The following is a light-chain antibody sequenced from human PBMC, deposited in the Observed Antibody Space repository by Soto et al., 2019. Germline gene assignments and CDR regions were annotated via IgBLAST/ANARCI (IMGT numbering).Light chain of an antibody. V-gene: IGLV2-14*01. J-gene: IGLJ1*01. CDR3: SSYTSMSTYV. CDR1: SSDVGGYNY. Sequence: QSVLTQPASVSGSPGRSITISCTGTSSDVGGYNYVSWYQQHPGKAPKLMIYEVNYRPSGVSTRFSGSKSGNTASLTISGLQAEDEADYYCSSYTSMSTYVFGVATKLTVL. CDR2: EVN.